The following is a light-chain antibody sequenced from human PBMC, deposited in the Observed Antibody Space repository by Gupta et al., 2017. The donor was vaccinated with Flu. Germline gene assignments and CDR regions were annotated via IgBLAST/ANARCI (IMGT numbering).Light chain of an antibody. Sequence: EIVLTPSPTTPSSSPGERATLSCKASQSVSSKLAWYQQKPGQAPRLLIYDASDRAMGVPASFSGSGSGTDFTLTISNLQPEDSAVYYCQKRNNGPQRFGQGTKLEIK. CDR2: DAS. CDR3: QKRNNGPQR. CDR1: QSVSSK. V-gene: IGKV3-11*01. J-gene: IGKJ1*01.